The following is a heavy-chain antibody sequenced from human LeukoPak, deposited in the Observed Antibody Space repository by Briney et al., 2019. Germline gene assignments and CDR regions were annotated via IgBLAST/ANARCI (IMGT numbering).Heavy chain of an antibody. Sequence: GGSLRLPCAASGFTFSSYSMNWVRQAPGKGLEWFSVISGNGYNTYYADSVKGRFTISRDNSKNTLYLQMNSLRDDNTAVYYCAKDCGGDCYAPDYWGQGTLVTVSS. D-gene: IGHD2-21*02. CDR2: ISGNGYNT. J-gene: IGHJ4*02. CDR1: GFTFSSYS. CDR3: AKDCGGDCYAPDY. V-gene: IGHV3-23*01.